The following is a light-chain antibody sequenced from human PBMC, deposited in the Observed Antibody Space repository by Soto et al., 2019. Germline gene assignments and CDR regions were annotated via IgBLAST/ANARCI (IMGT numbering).Light chain of an antibody. Sequence: IRITKPPSTLPHSVEDRVTITSRAIQSLRSLLAWYQQKPGRAPTLLFYKASTLESGVPSRFSGSGSGTEFSLTISSLQPDDSATYYCQQYNSYPLTFGQGTRLEIK. J-gene: IGKJ5*01. V-gene: IGKV1-5*03. CDR1: QSLRSL. CDR3: QQYNSYPLT. CDR2: KAS.